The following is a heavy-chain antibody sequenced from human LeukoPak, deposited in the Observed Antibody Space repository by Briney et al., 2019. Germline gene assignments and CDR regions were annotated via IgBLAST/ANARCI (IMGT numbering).Heavy chain of an antibody. CDR2: INTNTGNP. J-gene: IGHJ4*02. D-gene: IGHD2-15*01. V-gene: IGHV7-4-1*02. CDR1: GYTFTSYA. Sequence: GASVKVSCKASGYTFTSYAMNWVRQAPGQGLEWMGWINTNTGNPTYAQGFTGRFVFSLDTSVSTAYLQISSLKAEDTAVYYCARGVWTGYCSGGSCYEVDYWGQGTLVTVSS. CDR3: ARGVWTGYCSGGSCYEVDY.